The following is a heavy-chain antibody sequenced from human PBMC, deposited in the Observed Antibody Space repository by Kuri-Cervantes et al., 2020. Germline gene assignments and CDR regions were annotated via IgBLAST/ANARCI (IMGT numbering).Heavy chain of an antibody. CDR1: GFTFDDYA. J-gene: IGHJ4*02. V-gene: IGHV3-9*01. CDR2: ISWNSGSI. Sequence: SLKISCAASGFTFDDYAMHWVRQAPGKGLEWVSGISWNSGSIGYADSVKGRFTISRDNAKNSLYLQMNSLRAEDTALYYCAKAPISLWFGESSFDYWGQGTLVTVSS. CDR3: AKAPISLWFGESSFDY. D-gene: IGHD3-10*01.